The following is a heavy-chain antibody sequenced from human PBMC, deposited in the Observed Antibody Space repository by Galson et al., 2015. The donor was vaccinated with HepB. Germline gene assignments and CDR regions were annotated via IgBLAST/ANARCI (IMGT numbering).Heavy chain of an antibody. V-gene: IGHV1-3*01. D-gene: IGHD3-22*01. CDR2: NNAGNGNT. Sequence: SVKVSCKASGYTFTSYAMHWVRQAPGQRLEWMGWNNAGNGNTKYSQKFQGRVTITRDTSASTAYMELSSLRSEDTAVYYCARDSSGYYVYYYYYGMDVWGQGTTVTVSS. CDR3: ARDSSGYYVYYYYYGMDV. CDR1: GYTFTSYA. J-gene: IGHJ6*02.